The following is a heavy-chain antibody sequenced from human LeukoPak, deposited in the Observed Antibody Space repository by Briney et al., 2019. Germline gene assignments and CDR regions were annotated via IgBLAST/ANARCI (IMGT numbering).Heavy chain of an antibody. CDR1: GFTFSSYG. CDR2: IWYDGSNK. V-gene: IGHV3-33*08. Sequence: PGGSLRLSCAASGFTFSSYGMHWVRQAPGKGLEWVAVIWYDGSNKYYADSVKGRFTISRDNSKNTLYLQMNSLRAEDTAVYYCASMTTVTTASDDYWGQGTLVTVSS. D-gene: IGHD4-11*01. CDR3: ASMTTVTTASDDY. J-gene: IGHJ4*02.